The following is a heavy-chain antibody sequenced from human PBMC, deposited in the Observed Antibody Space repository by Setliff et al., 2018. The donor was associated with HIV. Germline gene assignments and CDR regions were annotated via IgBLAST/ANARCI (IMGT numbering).Heavy chain of an antibody. CDR1: GYSIRDNFF. Sequence: PSETLSLTCAVSGYSIRDNFFWGWVRQPPGKGLEWIGSIFYTGTTYYNPSLKSRVTLSLDTSKNQFSLELTSVTAADTAVYYCARAGMGALRSLFDYWGQGTLVTSPQ. J-gene: IGHJ4*02. CDR2: IFYTGTT. CDR3: ARAGMGALRSLFDY. D-gene: IGHD1-26*01. V-gene: IGHV4-38-2*01.